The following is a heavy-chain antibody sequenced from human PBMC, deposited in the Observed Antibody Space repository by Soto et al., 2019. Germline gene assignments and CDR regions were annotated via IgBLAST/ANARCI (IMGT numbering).Heavy chain of an antibody. Sequence: GGSLRLSCAGSGFTLSDHYIDWVRQAPGKGLEWVGRSRDKAQGYSTAYAASVKGRFTTSRDESKNSVYLQMNSLKTEDTAVYYCAKDLGVTTPIRQYYFDYWGQGTLVTVSS. CDR2: SRDKAQGYST. D-gene: IGHD4-4*01. V-gene: IGHV3-72*01. CDR1: GFTLSDHY. CDR3: AKDLGVTTPIRQYYFDY. J-gene: IGHJ4*02.